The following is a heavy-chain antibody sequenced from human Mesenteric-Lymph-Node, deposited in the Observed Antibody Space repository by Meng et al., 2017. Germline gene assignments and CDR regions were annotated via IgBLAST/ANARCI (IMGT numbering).Heavy chain of an antibody. CDR1: GDSVSSNSAA. D-gene: IGHD3-9*01. V-gene: IGHV6-1*01. CDR2: TYYRSKWYN. J-gene: IGHJ5*02. CDR3: ARDYDMLTGYYSPGLFDP. Sequence: SETLSLTCAISGDSVSSNSAAWNWIRQSPSRGLEWLGRTYYRSKWYNDYAVSVKSRITINTDTSKNQFSLQLNSVTPEDTAGYYCARDYDMLTGYYSPGLFDPWGQGTLVTVSS.